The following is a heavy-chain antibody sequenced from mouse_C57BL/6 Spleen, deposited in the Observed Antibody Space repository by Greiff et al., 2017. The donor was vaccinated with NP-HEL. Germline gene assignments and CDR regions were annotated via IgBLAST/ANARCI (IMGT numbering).Heavy chain of an antibody. Sequence: QVQLQQPGAELVRPGSSVKLSCKASGYTFTSYWMHWVKQRPIQGLEWIGNIDPSDSETHYNQKFKDKATLTVDKSSSTAYMQLSSLTSEDSAVYYCARTTVVATPFDYWGQGTTLTVSS. CDR2: IDPSDSET. J-gene: IGHJ2*01. V-gene: IGHV1-52*01. CDR3: ARTTVVATPFDY. CDR1: GYTFTSYW. D-gene: IGHD1-1*01.